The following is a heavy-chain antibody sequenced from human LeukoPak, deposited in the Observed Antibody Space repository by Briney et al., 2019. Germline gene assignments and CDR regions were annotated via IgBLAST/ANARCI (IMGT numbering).Heavy chain of an antibody. J-gene: IGHJ4*02. CDR1: GYTFTGYY. CDR2: INPNSGGT. V-gene: IGHV1-2*06. CDR3: ARDHGDY. Sequence: ASVKVSCKASGYTFTGYYMHWVRQAPGQGLEWMGRINPNSGGTNYAQKFQGRVTITTDESTSTAYMELSSLRSEDTAVYYCARDHGDYWGQGTLVTVSS.